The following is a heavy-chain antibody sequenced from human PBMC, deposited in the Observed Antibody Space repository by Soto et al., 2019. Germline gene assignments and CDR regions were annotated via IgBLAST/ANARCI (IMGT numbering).Heavy chain of an antibody. CDR1: GFTFSSYS. D-gene: IGHD2-2*01. CDR3: AISIVVVPAAMLY. J-gene: IGHJ4*02. CDR2: ISSSSSTI. Sequence: HPWGSLRLSCAASGFTFSSYSMNWVRQAPGKGLEWVSYISSSSSTIYYADSVKGRFTISRDNAKNSLYLQMNSLRAEDTAVYYCAISIVVVPAAMLYWGQGTLVTVS. V-gene: IGHV3-48*01.